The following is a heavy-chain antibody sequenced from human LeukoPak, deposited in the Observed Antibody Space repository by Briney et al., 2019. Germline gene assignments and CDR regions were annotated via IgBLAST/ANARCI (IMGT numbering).Heavy chain of an antibody. J-gene: IGHJ5*02. CDR3: AIFDFLFGEIDNWFDP. V-gene: IGHV5-51*01. CDR2: IYPDDSDT. CDR1: GYSFTTYW. D-gene: IGHD3-16*01. Sequence: GESLKISCKASGYSFTTYWIGWVRQMPGKGLEWMGIIYPDDSDTRYSPSFQGQVTISADKSIRTAYLQWSSLKASDSAMYYCAIFDFLFGEIDNWFDPWGQGTQVTVSS.